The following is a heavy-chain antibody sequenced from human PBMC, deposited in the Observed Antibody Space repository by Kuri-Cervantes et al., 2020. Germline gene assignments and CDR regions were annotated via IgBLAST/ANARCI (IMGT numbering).Heavy chain of an antibody. D-gene: IGHD6-13*01. CDR3: ARDHSSSWESPIFDY. Sequence: LSLTCAASGFTFDDYAMHWVRQAPGKGLEWVSGISWNSGSIGYADSVKGRFTISRDNAKNSLYLQMNSLRDEDTAVYYCARDHSSSWESPIFDYWGQGTLVTVSS. CDR1: GFTFDDYA. J-gene: IGHJ4*02. V-gene: IGHV3-9*01. CDR2: ISWNSGSI.